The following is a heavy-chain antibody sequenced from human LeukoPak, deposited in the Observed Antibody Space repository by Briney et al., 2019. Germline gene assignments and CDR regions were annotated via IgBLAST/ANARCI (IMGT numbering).Heavy chain of an antibody. CDR1: GGSFSDYY. CDR3: ARTTMVRGTYYMDV. D-gene: IGHD3-10*01. V-gene: IGHV4-34*01. Sequence: PSETLSLTCAISGGSFSDYYWSWIRQPPGKGLEWIGEINHSGSTNYTPSLKTRVTISVDTSKNQFSLKLSSVTAADTAVYYCARTTMVRGTYYMDVWGKGTTVTISS. J-gene: IGHJ6*03. CDR2: INHSGST.